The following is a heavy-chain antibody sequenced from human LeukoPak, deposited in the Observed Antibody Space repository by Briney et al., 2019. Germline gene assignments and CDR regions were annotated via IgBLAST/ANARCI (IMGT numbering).Heavy chain of an antibody. Sequence: SETLALTCAVYGGSLSGHYWSWIRQSPGKGLEWIGGIHHDGRTKYSPSLKSRVSILLDTSKNEVSLRLTPVTAADTALYFCAREPVPQDYGDTVNAYDLWGQGTMVIVSS. CDR1: GGSLSGHY. CDR3: AREPVPQDYGDTVNAYDL. V-gene: IGHV4-34*01. D-gene: IGHD4-17*01. CDR2: IHHDGRT. J-gene: IGHJ3*01.